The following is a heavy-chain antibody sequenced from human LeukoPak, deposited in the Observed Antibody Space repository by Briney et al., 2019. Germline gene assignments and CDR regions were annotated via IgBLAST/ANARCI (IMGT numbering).Heavy chain of an antibody. V-gene: IGHV4-30-2*01. CDR2: IYHSGST. D-gene: IGHD5-12*01. J-gene: IGHJ4*02. Sequence: PSETLSLTCAVSGGSISSGGYSWSWIRQPPGKGLEWIGYIYHSGSTYYNPSLKSRVTISVDRSKNQFSLKLSSVTAADTAVYYWARGRGYSGYTYFDYWGQGTLVTVSS. CDR1: GGSISSGGYS. CDR3: ARGRGYSGYTYFDY.